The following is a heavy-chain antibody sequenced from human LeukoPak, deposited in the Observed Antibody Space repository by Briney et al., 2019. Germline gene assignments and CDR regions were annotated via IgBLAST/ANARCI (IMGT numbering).Heavy chain of an antibody. D-gene: IGHD5-24*01. CDR1: GGSISRYY. J-gene: IGHJ4*02. V-gene: IGHV4-59*08. CDR3: ARRPTYNYNFDF. CDR2: IYYSGST. Sequence: SETLSLTCTVSGGSISRYYWSWIRQPPGKGLEWIGYIYYSGSTNYNPSLKSRVTISVDTSKNQFSLQLSSVTAADTAVYYCARRPTYNYNFDFWGQGTLVTVSS.